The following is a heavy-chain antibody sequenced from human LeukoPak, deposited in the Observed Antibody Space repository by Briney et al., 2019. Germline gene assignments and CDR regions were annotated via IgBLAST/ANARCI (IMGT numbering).Heavy chain of an antibody. CDR2: INPNSGGT. CDR3: AVGQIWRDAFDI. V-gene: IGHV1-2*02. CDR1: GYTFTGYY. J-gene: IGHJ3*02. Sequence: ASVKVSCKASGYTFTGYYMHWVRQAPGQGLEWMGWINPNSGGTNYAQKFQGRVTMTRDTSISTAYMELSRLRSDDTAVYYCAVGQIWRDAFDIWSQGTMVTVSS. D-gene: IGHD3-3*01.